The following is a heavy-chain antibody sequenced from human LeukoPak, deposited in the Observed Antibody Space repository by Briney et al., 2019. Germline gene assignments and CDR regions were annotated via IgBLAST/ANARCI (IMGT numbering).Heavy chain of an antibody. CDR1: GFTFSSYA. CDR3: ARELY. V-gene: IGHV3-30-3*01. Sequence: GRSLRLSCAVSGFTFSSYAMHWVRQAPGKGLEWVAVISYDGSNKYYADSVKGRFTISRDNSKNTLYLQMNSLRAEDTAVYYCARELYWGQGTLVTVSS. CDR2: ISYDGSNK. J-gene: IGHJ4*02.